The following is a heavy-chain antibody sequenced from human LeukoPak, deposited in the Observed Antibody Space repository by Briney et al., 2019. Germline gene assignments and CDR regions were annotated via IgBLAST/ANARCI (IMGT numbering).Heavy chain of an antibody. CDR3: ASNRLLLWFGEPSPGWFDP. J-gene: IGHJ5*02. D-gene: IGHD3-10*01. V-gene: IGHV4-31*03. Sequence: PSETLSLTCTVSGGSISSGGYYWSWIRQHPGKGLEWIGYIYYSGSTYYNPSLKSRVTISVDTSKNQFSLKLSSVTAADTAVYYCASNRLLLWFGEPSPGWFDPWGQGTLVTVS. CDR1: GGSISSGGYY. CDR2: IYYSGST.